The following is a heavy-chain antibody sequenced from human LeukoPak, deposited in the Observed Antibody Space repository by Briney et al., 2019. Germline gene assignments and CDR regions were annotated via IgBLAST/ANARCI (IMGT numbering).Heavy chain of an antibody. V-gene: IGHV1-46*01. J-gene: IGHJ5*02. CDR3: ARDGVAAATFHWFDP. D-gene: IGHD2-2*01. Sequence: GASVKVSCKASGYTFTSHYMHWVRQAPGQGLEWMGIINPSGGTTRYAQNFQGGVTMTRDTSTSAVYMELSSLRFEDTAVYYCARDGVAAATFHWFDPWGQGTLVTVSS. CDR2: INPSGGTT. CDR1: GYTFTSHY.